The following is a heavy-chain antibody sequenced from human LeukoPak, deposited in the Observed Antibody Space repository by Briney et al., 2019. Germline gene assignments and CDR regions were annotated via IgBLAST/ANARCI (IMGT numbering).Heavy chain of an antibody. D-gene: IGHD2/OR15-2a*01. CDR3: SSQPAVLDLDC. CDR2: IKPDGSGK. J-gene: IGHJ4*02. Sequence: GGSLRLSCAASGFAFSSYWMTWVRQAPGKGLEWVANIKPDGSGKNYVDSVKGRFTISRDNAKNSLYLQMRGLRVEDTAVYYCSSQPAVLDLDCWGQGALVTDSS. V-gene: IGHV3-7*01. CDR1: GFAFSSYW.